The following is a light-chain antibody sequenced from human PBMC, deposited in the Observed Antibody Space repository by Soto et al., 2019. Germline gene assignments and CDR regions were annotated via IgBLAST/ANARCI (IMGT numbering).Light chain of an antibody. J-gene: IGLJ1*01. Sequence: QSVLTQPASVSGSPGQSITISCTGTSSDVGSYNLFSWYQQHPGKAPKLMIYEGSKRPSGVSNRFSGSKSGNTASLTISGLQAEDEADYYCCSYAGSSTFYVFGTGTKVTVL. V-gene: IGLV2-23*01. CDR2: EGS. CDR3: CSYAGSSTFYV. CDR1: SSDVGSYNL.